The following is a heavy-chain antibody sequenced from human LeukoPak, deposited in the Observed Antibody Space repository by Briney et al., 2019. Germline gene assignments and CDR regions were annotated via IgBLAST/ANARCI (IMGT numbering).Heavy chain of an antibody. Sequence: GESLKISCKGSGYSFTSYWIGWVRQMPGKGLEWMGIIYPGDSDTRYSPSFQGQVTISADKSISTAYLQWSSLKASDTAMYYCARDGGPYSSHAWFDPWGQGTLVTVSS. CDR1: GYSFTSYW. CDR3: ARDGGPYSSHAWFDP. V-gene: IGHV5-51*03. D-gene: IGHD6-13*01. CDR2: IYPGDSDT. J-gene: IGHJ5*02.